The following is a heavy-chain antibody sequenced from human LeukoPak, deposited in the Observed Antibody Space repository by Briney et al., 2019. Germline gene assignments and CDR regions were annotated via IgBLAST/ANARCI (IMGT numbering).Heavy chain of an antibody. CDR3: ARETGHFYGMDV. CDR1: GFTFSSYS. CDR2: INRVSNTI. J-gene: IGHJ6*02. Sequence: GGSLRLSCAASGFTFSSYSMNWVRQAPGKGLEWVSYINRVSNTIYYAGSVKGRFTISRDNAKNSLYLQMNSLRAEDTAVYYCARETGHFYGMDVWGQGTTVTVSS. V-gene: IGHV3-48*01.